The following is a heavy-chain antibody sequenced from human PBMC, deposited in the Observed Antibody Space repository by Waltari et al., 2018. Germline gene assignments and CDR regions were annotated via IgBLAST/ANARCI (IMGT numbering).Heavy chain of an antibody. J-gene: IGHJ5*02. CDR1: GYSFTSYW. CDR2: IYPGNSGT. CDR3: ARLADDFWSGLDMNWFDP. Sequence: EVQLVQSGAEVKKPGESLKISCKGSGYSFTSYWIGWVRQMPGKGLEWMGIIYPGNSGTRYSPSFQGQATISADKSISTAYLQWSSLKASDTAMYYCARLADDFWSGLDMNWFDPWGQGTLVTVSS. D-gene: IGHD3-3*01. V-gene: IGHV5-51*03.